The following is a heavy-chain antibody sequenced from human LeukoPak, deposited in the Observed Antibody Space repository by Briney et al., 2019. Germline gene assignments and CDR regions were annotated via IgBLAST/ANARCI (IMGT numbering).Heavy chain of an antibody. D-gene: IGHD6-19*01. CDR2: ISHSGGST. J-gene: IGHJ5*02. Sequence: GGSLRLSCAASGFTFSSFGMSWVRQAPGKGLEWVSAISHSGGSTYYADSMRGRFTISRDNSKNTLYLQMNSLGAEDTAVYYCARDRAVAGTNGWFDPWGQGTLVTVSS. CDR3: ARDRAVAGTNGWFDP. V-gene: IGHV3-23*01. CDR1: GFTFSSFG.